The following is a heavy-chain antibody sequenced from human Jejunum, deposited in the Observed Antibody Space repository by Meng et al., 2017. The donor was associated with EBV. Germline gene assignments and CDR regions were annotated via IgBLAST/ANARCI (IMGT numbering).Heavy chain of an antibody. J-gene: IGHJ4*02. Sequence: QGQLQVTGPGLVKPLGPLSLTCAAPGDSIESRNWWSGVRQSPERGLEWIGEIYYSGSTNYNPSLKSRVTILVDRSENHFSLHLSSVTAADTAVYYCVRGGDYCLVYWGQGTLVTVSS. CDR3: VRGGDYCLVY. V-gene: IGHV4-4*03. CDR1: GDSIESRNW. CDR2: IYYSGST. D-gene: IGHD2-21*02.